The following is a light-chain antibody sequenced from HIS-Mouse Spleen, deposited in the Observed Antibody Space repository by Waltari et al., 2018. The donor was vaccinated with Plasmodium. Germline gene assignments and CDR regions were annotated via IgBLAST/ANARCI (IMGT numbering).Light chain of an antibody. J-gene: IGKJ1*01. CDR2: AAS. CDR3: QQSYSTWT. CDR1: QSISSY. V-gene: IGKV1-39*01. Sequence: DIQMTQSPSPLSASVGDRVTITCRASQSISSYLNWYQQKPGKAPKLLIYAASSLQSGVPSRFSGSGYGTDFTLTISSLQPEDFATYYCQQSYSTWTFGQGTKVEIK.